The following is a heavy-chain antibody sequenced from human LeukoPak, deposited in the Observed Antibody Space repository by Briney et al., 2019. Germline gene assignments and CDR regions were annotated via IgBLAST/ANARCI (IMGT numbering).Heavy chain of an antibody. CDR2: ISAYNGNT. D-gene: IGHD5-12*01. V-gene: IGHV1-18*01. CDR3: ARGNSGYDYDY. J-gene: IGHJ4*02. CDR1: GYTFTSYG. Sequence: EASVTVSRKASGYTFTSYGISWLRQAPGHRIEWMGWISAYNGNTNYAQKLQDRVTMTTHTSTSTAYMELRSLRSDHTAVYYCARGNSGYDYDYWGQGTLVTVSS.